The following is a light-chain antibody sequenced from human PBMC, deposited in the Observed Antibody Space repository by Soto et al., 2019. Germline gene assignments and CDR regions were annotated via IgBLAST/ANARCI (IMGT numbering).Light chain of an antibody. J-gene: IGKJ5*01. CDR2: DAS. CDR1: QSINAW. CDR3: QQRSNWPQIT. Sequence: DIQMTQSPSTLSASVGDRVTITCRASQSINAWLALYQQKPGKAPKLLIYDASSLESGVPSRFSGSGSGTEFTLTISSLQPDDFAVYYCQQRSNWPQITFGHGTRLEIK. V-gene: IGKV1-5*01.